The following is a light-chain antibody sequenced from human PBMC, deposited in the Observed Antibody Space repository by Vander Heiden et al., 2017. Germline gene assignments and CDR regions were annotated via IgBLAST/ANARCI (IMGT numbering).Light chain of an antibody. Sequence: DSQITQSPSTLSASVGDRVTITCRASQSISSWLAWYQQKPGKAPKLLIYDASSLESGVPSRFSGSGSGTEFTLTISSLQPDDFATYYCQQYNSYLLTFGGGTKVEIK. CDR1: QSISSW. V-gene: IGKV1-5*01. CDR3: QQYNSYLLT. J-gene: IGKJ4*01. CDR2: DAS.